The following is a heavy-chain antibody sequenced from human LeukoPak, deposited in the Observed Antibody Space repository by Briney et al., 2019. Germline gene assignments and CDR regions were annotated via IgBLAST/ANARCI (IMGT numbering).Heavy chain of an antibody. CDR3: ARAVSGRKIDY. J-gene: IGHJ4*02. CDR1: GGSFSGYY. D-gene: IGHD1-26*01. CDR2: INHSGST. V-gene: IGHV4-34*01. Sequence: SETLSLTCAVYGGSFSGYYWSWIRQPPGKGLEWIGEINHSGSTYYNPSLKSRVTISVDTSKNQFSLKLSSVTAADTAVYYCARAVSGRKIDYWGQGTLVTVSS.